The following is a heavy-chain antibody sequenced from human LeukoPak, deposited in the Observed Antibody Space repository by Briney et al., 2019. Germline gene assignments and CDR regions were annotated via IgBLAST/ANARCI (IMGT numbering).Heavy chain of an antibody. V-gene: IGHV4-39*01. CDR1: GGSISSSSYY. D-gene: IGHD2-15*01. CDR2: IYYSGST. Sequence: PSETLSLTCTVSGGSISSSSYYWGWIRQPPGKGLEWIGSIYYSGSTYYNPSLKSRVTMSVDTSKNQFSLKLSSVTAADTAVYYCARHSSYGVAATIILAHGAFDIWGQGTMVTVSS. CDR3: ARHSSYGVAATIILAHGAFDI. J-gene: IGHJ3*02.